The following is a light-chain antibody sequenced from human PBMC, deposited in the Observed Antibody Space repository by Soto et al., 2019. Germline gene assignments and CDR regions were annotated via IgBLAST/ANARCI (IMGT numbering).Light chain of an antibody. CDR2: GAS. Sequence: EIVLTQSPGTLSLSPGERATLSCRASQSVSSSYLAWYQQKPGQAPRLLIYGASSRATGIPDRFSGSGSGTDCTLTISRLEPEDCAVYDCQQYGSSPGTFGQGTKVEIK. CDR1: QSVSSSY. CDR3: QQYGSSPGT. V-gene: IGKV3-20*01. J-gene: IGKJ1*01.